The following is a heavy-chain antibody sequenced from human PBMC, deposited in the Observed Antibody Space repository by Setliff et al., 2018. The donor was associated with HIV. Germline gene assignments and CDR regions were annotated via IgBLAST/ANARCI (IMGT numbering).Heavy chain of an antibody. D-gene: IGHD5-12*01. CDR3: ARGRDGYKPEPFDS. Sequence: KVSCKASGYTFTGYYMHWVRQAPGQGLEWMAIIDPSGESTSYAQKFQGRVTMTMDTSTNTVYMELSSLRSEDTAVYYCARGRDGYKPEPFDSWGQGTLVTVSS. CDR2: IDPSGEST. J-gene: IGHJ4*02. CDR1: GYTFTGYY. V-gene: IGHV1-46*01.